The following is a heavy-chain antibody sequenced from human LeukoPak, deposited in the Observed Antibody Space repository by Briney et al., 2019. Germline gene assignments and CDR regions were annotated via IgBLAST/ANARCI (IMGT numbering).Heavy chain of an antibody. CDR1: GGTFSSYA. CDR2: IIPILGIA. V-gene: IGHV1-69*04. Sequence: SVKVSRKASGGTFSSYAISWVRQAPGQGLEWMGRIIPILGIANYAQKFQGRVTITADKSTSTAYMELSSLRSEDTAVYYCARLLYYYGMDVWGQGTSVTVSS. J-gene: IGHJ6*02. CDR3: ARLLYYYGMDV.